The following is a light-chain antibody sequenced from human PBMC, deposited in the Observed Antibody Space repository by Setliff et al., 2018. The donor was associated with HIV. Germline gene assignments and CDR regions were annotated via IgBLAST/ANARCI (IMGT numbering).Light chain of an antibody. CDR1: SSDVGAYNY. V-gene: IGLV2-14*01. CDR3: SSYTSSSTGPYV. J-gene: IGLJ1*01. Sequence: QSALTQPASVSGSPGQSITISCTGTSSDVGAYNYVSWFQQRPGKAPKLMIFDVNKRPSGVSNRFSGSKSGNTASLTISGLQAEDEADYYCSSYTSSSTGPYVFGTGTKVTVL. CDR2: DVN.